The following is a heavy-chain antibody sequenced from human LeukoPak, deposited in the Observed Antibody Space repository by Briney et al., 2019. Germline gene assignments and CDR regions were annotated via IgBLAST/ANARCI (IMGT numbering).Heavy chain of an antibody. Sequence: ASVKVSCKVSGYTLTELSTHWVRQAPGKGLEWMGGFDPEDGEAIYAQKFQGRVTMTEDTSTDTAYMELSSLRSEDTAVYYCTTANRLTRDSSGYYPDSWGQGTLATVSS. D-gene: IGHD3-22*01. CDR3: TTANRLTRDSSGYYPDS. CDR2: FDPEDGEA. CDR1: GYTLTELS. J-gene: IGHJ4*02. V-gene: IGHV1-24*01.